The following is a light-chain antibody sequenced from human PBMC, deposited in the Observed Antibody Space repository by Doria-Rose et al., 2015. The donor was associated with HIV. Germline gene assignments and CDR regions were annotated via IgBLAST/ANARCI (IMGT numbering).Light chain of an antibody. CDR1: QTVSTY. V-gene: IGKV1-39*01. J-gene: IGKJ1*01. CDR2: AAS. CDR3: QESYSTPGT. Sequence: DIQMTQSPSSLSASIGDRVTITCRASQTVSTYLNWFQQEPGKAPKLLIYAASRLQSGVPSRFSGSGSGTDFTLTISGLQPGDFATYYCQESYSTPGTFGQGTKVDIK.